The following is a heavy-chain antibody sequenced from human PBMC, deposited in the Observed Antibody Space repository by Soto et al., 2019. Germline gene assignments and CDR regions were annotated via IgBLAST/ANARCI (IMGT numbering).Heavy chain of an antibody. CDR2: INWNSAST. CDR3: ARDINYEVSGLDF. V-gene: IGHV3-20*04. CDR1: GFTFDDYG. J-gene: IGHJ4*02. D-gene: IGHD4-4*01. Sequence: EVQLVESGGGVVRPGGSLRLSCAASGFTFDDYGMSWVRQPPGKGLEWVSGINWNSASTGYADSVKGRFTISRDNANNSLFLQMNSLRAADTAVYYCARDINYEVSGLDFWGQGTLVTVSS.